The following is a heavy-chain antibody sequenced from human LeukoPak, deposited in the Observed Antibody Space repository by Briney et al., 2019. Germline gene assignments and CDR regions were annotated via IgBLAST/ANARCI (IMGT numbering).Heavy chain of an antibody. V-gene: IGHV1-18*01. CDR2: ISAYNGNT. CDR3: ARHGSEGGFLGLFDI. D-gene: IGHD3-16*01. J-gene: IGHJ3*02. CDR1: GYTFTSYG. Sequence: ASVKVSCKASGYTFTSYGISWVRQAPGQGLEWMGWISAYNGNTNYAQKLQGRVTMTTDTSTSTAYMELRSLRSDDTAVYYCARHGSEGGFLGLFDIWGQGTMVTVSS.